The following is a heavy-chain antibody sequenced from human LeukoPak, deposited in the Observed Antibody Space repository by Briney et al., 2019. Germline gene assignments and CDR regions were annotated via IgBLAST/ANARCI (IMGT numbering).Heavy chain of an antibody. CDR3: ARDTEPRFDH. CDR2: ISYDGGIE. Sequence: GRSLRLSCAASGFIFSNHALHWVRQAPGKGLEWVALISYDGGIEHYADSVRGRFTISRDNSKNTVYLHMSSLRPEDTAIYYCARDTEPRFDHWGQGALVTASS. V-gene: IGHV3-30*04. J-gene: IGHJ4*02. D-gene: IGHD4-11*01. CDR1: GFIFSNHA.